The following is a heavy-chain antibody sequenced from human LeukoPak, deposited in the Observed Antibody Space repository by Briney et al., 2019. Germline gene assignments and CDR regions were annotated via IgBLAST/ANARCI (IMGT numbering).Heavy chain of an antibody. CDR3: AKESNHYYYYMDV. J-gene: IGHJ6*03. D-gene: IGHD2/OR15-2a*01. Sequence: GGSLRLSCAASGFTFSSYSMNWVRQAPGKGLEWVSSISSSSSYIYYADSVKGRFTISRDNAKNSLYLQMNSLRAEDTAVYYCAKESNHYYYYMDVWGKGTTVTVSS. CDR1: GFTFSSYS. CDR2: ISSSSSYI. V-gene: IGHV3-21*04.